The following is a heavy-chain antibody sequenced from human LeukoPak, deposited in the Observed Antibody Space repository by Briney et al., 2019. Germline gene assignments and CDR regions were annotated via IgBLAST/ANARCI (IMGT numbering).Heavy chain of an antibody. V-gene: IGHV4-59*08. Sequence: SETLSLTCTVSGGSTSSDYWSWIRQSPGKGLEWVGYVYNSGDTGKNPSLKSRVTILLDTSKNQCSLKPTSVSAADTAVYYCARLKLGAYFDLWGRGTLVTVSS. J-gene: IGHJ2*01. D-gene: IGHD3-16*01. CDR1: GGSTSSDY. CDR3: ARLKLGAYFDL. CDR2: VYNSGDT.